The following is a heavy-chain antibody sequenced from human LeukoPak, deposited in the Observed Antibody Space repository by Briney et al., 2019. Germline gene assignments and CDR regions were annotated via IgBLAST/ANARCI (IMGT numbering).Heavy chain of an antibody. CDR2: IYYSGST. Sequence: SETLYLTCTVSGGSISSSSYYWGWIRQPPGKGLEWIGSIYYSGSTHYNPSLKSRVTISVDTSKNQFSLKLSSVTAADTAVYYCARDNLDYGDYGNYFDYWGQGTLVTVSS. CDR1: GGSISSSSYY. J-gene: IGHJ4*02. D-gene: IGHD4-17*01. CDR3: ARDNLDYGDYGNYFDY. V-gene: IGHV4-39*07.